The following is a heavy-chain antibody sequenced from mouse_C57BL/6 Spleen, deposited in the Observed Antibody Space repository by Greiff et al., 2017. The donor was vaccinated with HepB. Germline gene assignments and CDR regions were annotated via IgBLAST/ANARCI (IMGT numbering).Heavy chain of an antibody. V-gene: IGHV1-61*01. CDR1: GYTFTSYW. J-gene: IGHJ1*03. Sequence: QVQLQQPGAELVRPGSSVKLSCKASGYTFTSYWMDWVKQRPGQGLEWIGNIYSSDSETHYNQKFKDKATLTVDKSSSTAYMQLSSLTSEDSAVYYCATITTVVAKDLYFDVWGTGTTVTVSS. D-gene: IGHD1-1*01. CDR3: ATITTVVAKDLYFDV. CDR2: IYSSDSET.